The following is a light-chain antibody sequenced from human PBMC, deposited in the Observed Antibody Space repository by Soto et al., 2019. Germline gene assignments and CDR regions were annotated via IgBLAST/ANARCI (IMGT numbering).Light chain of an antibody. Sequence: EIVLTQSPGTLSLSPGERATLSCRASQSLSSSYLAWYQQKPGQAPRLLIYGASSRATGIPDRFSGSGSGTEFTLTISSLQSEDFAVYYCQQYGSSPLTFGRGTKVDIK. CDR1: QSLSSSY. V-gene: IGKV3-20*01. CDR3: QQYGSSPLT. J-gene: IGKJ4*01. CDR2: GAS.